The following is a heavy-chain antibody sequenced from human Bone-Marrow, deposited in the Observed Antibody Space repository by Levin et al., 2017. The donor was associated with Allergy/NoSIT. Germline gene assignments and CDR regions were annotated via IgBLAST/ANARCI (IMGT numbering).Heavy chain of an antibody. V-gene: IGHV4-38-2*01. J-gene: IGHJ4*02. CDR3: ARGGAVLNSGAIDH. Sequence: NPSETLSLTCAVSNYSISSGYYWTWIRQPPGRGLEWIGNIFHSGSTDYATSLKSRVTISVDTSKNEFSLKLSSVTAADTAVYYCARGGAVLNSGAIDHWGQGTLVTVSS. CDR1: NYSISSGYY. D-gene: IGHD4/OR15-4a*01. CDR2: IFHSGST.